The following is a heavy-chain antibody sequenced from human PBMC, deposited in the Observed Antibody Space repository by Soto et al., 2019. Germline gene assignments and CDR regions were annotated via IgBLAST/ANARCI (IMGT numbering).Heavy chain of an antibody. V-gene: IGHV4-39*01. CDR2: IYYSGST. D-gene: IGHD6-13*01. Sequence: SETLSLTCTVSGGSISSSSYYWGWIRQPPGKGLEWIGSIYYSGSTYYNPSLKSRVTISVDTSKNQFSLKLSSVTAADTAVYYCARAYSSSWYGGGNWFDPWGQGTLVTVSS. J-gene: IGHJ5*02. CDR1: GGSISSSSYY. CDR3: ARAYSSSWYGGGNWFDP.